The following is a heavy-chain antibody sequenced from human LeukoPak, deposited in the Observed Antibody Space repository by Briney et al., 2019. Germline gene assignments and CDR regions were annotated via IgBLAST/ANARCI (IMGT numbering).Heavy chain of an antibody. CDR2: IRYDGSNK. Sequence: GGSLRLSCAASGFTFSSYDIHWVRQAPGKGLEWEAFIRYDGSNKYYADSVKGRFTISRDNSKNTLYLQMNSLRAEDTAMYYCAKQKGRWELYFDYWGQGTLVTVSS. J-gene: IGHJ4*02. V-gene: IGHV3-30*02. D-gene: IGHD4-23*01. CDR3: AKQKGRWELYFDY. CDR1: GFTFSSYD.